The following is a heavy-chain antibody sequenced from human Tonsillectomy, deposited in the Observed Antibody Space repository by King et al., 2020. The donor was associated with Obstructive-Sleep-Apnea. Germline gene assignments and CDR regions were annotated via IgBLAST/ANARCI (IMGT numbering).Heavy chain of an antibody. Sequence: QLQESGSRLVKPSQTLSLTCAVSGGSISSSGNSWSWIRQPPGKGLEWIGYISHSGSTYYNPSLKSRVTISVDRSKNQFSLKLSSVTAADTAVYYCAREGFCSSTSCFDYWGQGTWSPSPQ. V-gene: IGHV4-30-2*01. CDR3: AREGFCSSTSCFDY. CDR1: GGSISSSGNS. J-gene: IGHJ4*02. CDR2: ISHSGST. D-gene: IGHD2-2*01.